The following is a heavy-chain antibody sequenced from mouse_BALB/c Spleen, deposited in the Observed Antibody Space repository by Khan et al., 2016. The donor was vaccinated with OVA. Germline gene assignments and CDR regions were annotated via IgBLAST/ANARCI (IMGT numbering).Heavy chain of an antibody. J-gene: IGHJ2*01. CDR2: INPSTGYT. Sequence: VQLQESGAELVKPGASVKMSCKASGYTFTSYWMHWVKQRPGQGLEWIGYINPSTGYTEYNQKFKDKATLTVDKSSSTAYMQLSSLTSEDSAVYCCTRLVRYYFDYWGQGTTLTVAS. CDR1: GYTFTSYW. V-gene: IGHV1-7*01. D-gene: IGHD1-1*01. CDR3: TRLVRYYFDY.